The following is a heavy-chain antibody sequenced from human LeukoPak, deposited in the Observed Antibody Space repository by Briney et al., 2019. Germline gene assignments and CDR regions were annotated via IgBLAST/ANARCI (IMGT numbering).Heavy chain of an antibody. CDR1: GFTVSANY. V-gene: IGHV3-53*01. Sequence: GGSLRLSCAASGFTVSANYMSWVHQAPGKGLEWVSIIYSGGSTYYADSVKGRFTISRDNSENKLYLQMNSLRAEDTAVYYCARGVAQQLVRWFDYWGQGTLVTVSS. J-gene: IGHJ4*02. CDR2: IYSGGST. D-gene: IGHD6-13*01. CDR3: ARGVAQQLVRWFDY.